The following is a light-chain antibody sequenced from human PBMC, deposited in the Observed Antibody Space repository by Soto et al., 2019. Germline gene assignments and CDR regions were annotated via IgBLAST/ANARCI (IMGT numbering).Light chain of an antibody. Sequence: QSVLTQPPSASGTPGQRVTISCSGSSSNIGSNTVNWYQQLPGTAPKLLIYSNNQRPSGVPDRCSGSKSGTSASLAISGLQSEDEADYYCAAWDDSLNGRVFGGGTKL. CDR2: SNN. J-gene: IGLJ3*02. CDR3: AAWDDSLNGRV. CDR1: SSNIGSNT. V-gene: IGLV1-44*01.